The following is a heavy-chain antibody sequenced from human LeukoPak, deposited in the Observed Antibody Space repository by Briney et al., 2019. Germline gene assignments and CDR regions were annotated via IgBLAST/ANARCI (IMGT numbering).Heavy chain of an antibody. D-gene: IGHD2-15*01. CDR2: INPNSGGT. CDR1: GYTFTGYY. V-gene: IGHV1-2*02. CDR3: ARDPTMVAASSLSDY. Sequence: ASVKVSCKASGYTFTGYYMHWVRQAPGQGLEWMGWINPNSGGTNYAQKFQGRVTMTRDTSISTAYMELGRLRSDDTAVYYCARDPTMVAASSLSDYWGQGTLVTVSS. J-gene: IGHJ4*02.